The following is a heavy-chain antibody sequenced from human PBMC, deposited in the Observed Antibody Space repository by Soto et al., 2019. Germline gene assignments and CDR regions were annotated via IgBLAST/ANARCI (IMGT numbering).Heavy chain of an antibody. CDR3: AREPNYFDY. CDR2: ISAYNGNT. V-gene: IGHV1-18*01. Sequence: QVQLVQSGAEVKKPGASVKVSCKASGYTFTSYGISWVRQAPGQGLEWMGWISAYNGNTKYEQKLQGRGSMTTDTTTSTTYMEARSLRSDDTAVYYCAREPNYFDYWGQGTLVTVSS. J-gene: IGHJ4*02. CDR1: GYTFTSYG.